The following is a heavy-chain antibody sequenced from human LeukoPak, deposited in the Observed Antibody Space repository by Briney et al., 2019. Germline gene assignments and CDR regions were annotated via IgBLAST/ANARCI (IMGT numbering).Heavy chain of an antibody. CDR3: VKDRPNYYGSEGHYYRQNGDS. CDR2: ISGRGELT. D-gene: IGHD3-22*01. Sequence: GXXLRLSCGASGFTFSTYAMSWVRQPPGKGLEWVASISGRGELTYYTDSVRGRFTISRDNSRSTLYLQMNFLRTDDTAVYYCVKDRPNYYGSEGHYYRQNGDSWGQGTLVTVSS. J-gene: IGHJ5*01. CDR1: GFTFSTYA. V-gene: IGHV3-23*01.